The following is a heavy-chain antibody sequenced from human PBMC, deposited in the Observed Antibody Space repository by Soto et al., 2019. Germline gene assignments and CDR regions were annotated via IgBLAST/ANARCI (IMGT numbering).Heavy chain of an antibody. Sequence: GGSLRLSXAASGFTFSSYGMHWVRQAPGKGLEWVAVIWYDGSNKYYADSVKGRFTISRDNSKNTLYLQMNSLRAEDTAVYYCARGPSSSYDFWSGASDAFDIWGQGTMVTVSS. V-gene: IGHV3-33*01. CDR1: GFTFSSYG. J-gene: IGHJ3*02. CDR3: ARGPSSSYDFWSGASDAFDI. D-gene: IGHD3-3*01. CDR2: IWYDGSNK.